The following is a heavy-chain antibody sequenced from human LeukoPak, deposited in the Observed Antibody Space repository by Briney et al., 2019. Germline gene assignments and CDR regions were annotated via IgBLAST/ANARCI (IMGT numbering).Heavy chain of an antibody. J-gene: IGHJ5*02. V-gene: IGHV3-74*01. CDR1: GFTFSSYW. D-gene: IGHD3-9*01. CDR3: ARDNQARYFDWPLGFDP. Sequence: GGSLRLSCAASGFTFSSYWMHWVRHAPGKGLVWVSRINSDGSSTSYADSVKGRFTISRDNAKNTLYLQMDSLRAEDTAVYYCARDNQARYFDWPLGFDPWGQGTLVTVSS. CDR2: INSDGSST.